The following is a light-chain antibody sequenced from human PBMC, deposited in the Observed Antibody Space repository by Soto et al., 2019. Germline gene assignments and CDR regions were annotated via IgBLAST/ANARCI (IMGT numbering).Light chain of an antibody. J-gene: IGLJ1*01. V-gene: IGLV1-40*01. CDR1: SSNIGAGYD. CDR3: QSYDSSLSGYV. Sequence: QSVLTQPPSVSGGPGQRVTISCTGSSSNIGAGYDVHWYQQPPGTAPKLLIYGNSNRPSGVPDRFSGSKSGTSASLAITGLQAEDEADYYCQSYDSSLSGYVFGTGTKVTVL. CDR2: GNS.